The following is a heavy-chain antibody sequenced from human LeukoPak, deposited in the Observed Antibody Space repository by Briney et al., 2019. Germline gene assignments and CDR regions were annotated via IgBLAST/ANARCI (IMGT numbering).Heavy chain of an antibody. V-gene: IGHV4-38-2*02. CDR1: GYSISSGYY. CDR3: ARDLGTYYYDSSGYQFDL. CDR2: IYHSGST. J-gene: IGHJ2*01. Sequence: SETLSLTCPVSGYSISSGYYWGWIRQPPGKGLEWIGSIYHSGSTYYNPSLKSRVTISVDTSKNQFSLKLSSVTAADTAVYYCARDLGTYYYDSSGYQFDLWGRGTLVTVSS. D-gene: IGHD3-22*01.